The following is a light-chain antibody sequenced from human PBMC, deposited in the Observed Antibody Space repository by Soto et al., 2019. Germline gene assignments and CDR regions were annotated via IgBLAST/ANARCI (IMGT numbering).Light chain of an antibody. CDR3: SSYADSSTVV. CDR1: SSDVGGHNY. J-gene: IGLJ2*01. V-gene: IGLV2-14*03. CDR2: NVD. Sequence: QSALTQVASVSASPGQSITISCTGTSSDVGGHNYVSWYQQHPGKAPKLMIYNVDYRPSGVSNRFSGSKSGNTASLTISGLQAEDEATYYCSSYADSSTVVFGGGTKLTVL.